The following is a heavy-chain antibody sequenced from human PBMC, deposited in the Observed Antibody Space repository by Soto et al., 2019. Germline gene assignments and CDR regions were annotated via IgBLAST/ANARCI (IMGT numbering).Heavy chain of an antibody. Sequence: TLSLTCTVSGGSISSGGYYWSWIRQHPGKGLEWIGYIYYSGSTYYNPSLKSRVTISVDTSKNQFSLKLSSVTAEDTAVYYCAREKYCSSTSCYKPYCYYGMDVWGPGPTLT. CDR1: GGSISSGGYY. CDR3: AREKYCSSTSCYKPYCYYGMDV. CDR2: IYYSGST. D-gene: IGHD2-2*01. J-gene: IGHJ6*02. V-gene: IGHV4-31*03.